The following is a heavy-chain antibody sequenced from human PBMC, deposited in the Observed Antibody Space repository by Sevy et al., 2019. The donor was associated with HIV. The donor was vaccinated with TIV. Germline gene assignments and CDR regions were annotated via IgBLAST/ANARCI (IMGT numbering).Heavy chain of an antibody. D-gene: IGHD3-16*02. CDR1: GGTFSSYA. V-gene: IGHV1-69*13. J-gene: IGHJ6*02. Sequence: ASVKVSCKASGGTFSSYAISWVRQAPGQGLEWMGGIIPIFGTANYAQKFQGRVTITADESTSTAYMELSSLRSEDTAVYYCARDRYHSRLSPGGMDVWGQGTTVTVSS. CDR3: ARDRYHSRLSPGGMDV. CDR2: IIPIFGTA.